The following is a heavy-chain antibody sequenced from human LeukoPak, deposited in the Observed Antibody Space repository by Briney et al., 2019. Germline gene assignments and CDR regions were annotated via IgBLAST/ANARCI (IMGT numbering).Heavy chain of an antibody. D-gene: IGHD4-17*01. CDR2: IYYSGST. V-gene: IGHV4-31*03. CDR3: ARGGDYGDYLVDY. CDR1: GASISSGGYY. Sequence: SETLSLTCTVSGASISSGGYYWSWIRQHPGKGLEWIGYIYYSGSTYYNPSLKSRVTVSVDTSKNQFSLKLSSVTAADTAVYYCARGGDYGDYLVDYWGQGTLVTVSS. J-gene: IGHJ4*02.